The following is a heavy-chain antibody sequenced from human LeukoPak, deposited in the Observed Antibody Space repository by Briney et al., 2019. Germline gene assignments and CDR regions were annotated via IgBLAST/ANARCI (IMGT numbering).Heavy chain of an antibody. J-gene: IGHJ4*01. V-gene: IGHV5-51*04. CDR2: IYPGDSES. Sequence: GESLQISCECYGYDFTTYWIGWVRQMPGKGLERMGIIYPGDSESKYSPSLQGQVTISADKPISAAYLQWSSLKSSDTAIYYCARIEGSTFDYWGHGTLVTVSS. CDR3: ARIEGSTFDY. CDR1: GYDFTTYW.